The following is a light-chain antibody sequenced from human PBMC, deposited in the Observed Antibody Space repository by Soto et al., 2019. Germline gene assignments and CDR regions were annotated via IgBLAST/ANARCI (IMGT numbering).Light chain of an antibody. V-gene: IGKV1-39*01. J-gene: IGKJ5*01. CDR3: QQSYSTPPIT. CDR2: AAS. Sequence: EIEVTQSPSSLSASVGDRVTLTCRVSRHINNYVAWFQQKPGKAPKLLIYAASSLQSGVPSRFSGSGSGTDFTLTISSLQPEDFATYYCQQSYSTPPITFGQGTRLEI. CDR1: RHINNY.